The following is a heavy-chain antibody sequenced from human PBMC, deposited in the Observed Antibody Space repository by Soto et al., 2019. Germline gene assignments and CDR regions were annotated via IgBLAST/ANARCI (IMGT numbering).Heavy chain of an antibody. CDR1: GYRFTIYW. CDR3: ARKGAGDWFDP. Sequence: GQALNLSCTGSGYRFTIYWIGWVRQMPGKGLEWMGIIYPGDSDTRYSPSFQGQVTISADKSISTAYLQWSSLKASDTAMYYCARKGAGDWFDPWGQGTLVTVSS. V-gene: IGHV5-51*01. D-gene: IGHD3-16*01. CDR2: IYPGDSDT. J-gene: IGHJ5*02.